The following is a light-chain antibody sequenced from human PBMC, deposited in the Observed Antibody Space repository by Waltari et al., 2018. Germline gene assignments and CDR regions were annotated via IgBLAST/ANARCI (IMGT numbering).Light chain of an antibody. Sequence: QSALTQPRSVSGSPGQSVTISCTGTSSDVGGYNYVSWYQQHPGKAPKLMIYEVSERPSGVPDRFYGSKAGSTASLTISGLQAEDEADYYCCSYAGSVVFGGGTKLTVL. CDR1: SSDVGGYNY. J-gene: IGLJ2*01. CDR3: CSYAGSVV. CDR2: EVS. V-gene: IGLV2-11*01.